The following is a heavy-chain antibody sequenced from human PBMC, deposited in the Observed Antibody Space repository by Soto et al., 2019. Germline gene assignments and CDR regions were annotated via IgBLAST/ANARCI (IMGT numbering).Heavy chain of an antibody. J-gene: IGHJ3*02. CDR2: ISWNSGSI. Sequence: SLRLSCAASGFTFDDYAMHWVRQAPGKGLEWVSGISWNSGSIGYADSVKGRFTISRDNAKNSLYLQMNSLRAEDTALYYCAKGVGWLPLDAFDIWGQGTMVTVSS. D-gene: IGHD6-19*01. V-gene: IGHV3-9*01. CDR1: GFTFDDYA. CDR3: AKGVGWLPLDAFDI.